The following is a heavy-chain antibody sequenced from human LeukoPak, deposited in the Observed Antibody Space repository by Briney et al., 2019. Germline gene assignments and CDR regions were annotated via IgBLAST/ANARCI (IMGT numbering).Heavy chain of an antibody. CDR2: INHSGST. V-gene: IGHV4-39*07. D-gene: IGHD6-19*01. Sequence: SETLSLTCTVSGGSISSSSYYWGWIRQPPGKGLEWIGEINHSGSTNYNPSLKSRVTISVDTSKNQFSLKLSSVTAADTAVYYCARESYSSGWFDYWGQGTLVTVSS. CDR1: GGSISSSSYY. J-gene: IGHJ4*02. CDR3: ARESYSSGWFDY.